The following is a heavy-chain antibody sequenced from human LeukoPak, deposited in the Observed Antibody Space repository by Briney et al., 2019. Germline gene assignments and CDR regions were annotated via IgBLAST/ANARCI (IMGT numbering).Heavy chain of an antibody. Sequence: GGSLRLSCAVSGFDFSNSAMTWVRQAPGKGPEWVSVISRSSDLTYYADSVKGRFTISRDDSKSTVYLQMHILRAEDTAIYYCAKASLVPGAMWSATRYRLYFYMDVWGKGTTVAVSS. CDR1: GFDFSNSA. CDR3: AKASLVPGAMWSATRYRLYFYMDV. V-gene: IGHV3-23*01. CDR2: ISRSSDLT. D-gene: IGHD2-2*01. J-gene: IGHJ6*03.